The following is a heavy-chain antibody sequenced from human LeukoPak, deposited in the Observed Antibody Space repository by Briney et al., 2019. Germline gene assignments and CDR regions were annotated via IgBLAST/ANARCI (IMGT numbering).Heavy chain of an antibody. V-gene: IGHV3-13*01. CDR3: ARSLPCRGYSPHDCGAFDI. D-gene: IGHD5-12*01. CDR1: GFTFDDYA. J-gene: IGHJ3*02. CDR2: IGTAGDS. Sequence: PGGSLRLSCAASGFTFDDYAIHWVRQATGKGLEWVSVIGTAGDSYYPGSVKGRFTISRENAKNSLYLQMNSLRAGDTAVYYCARSLPCRGYSPHDCGAFDIWGQGTMVTVSS.